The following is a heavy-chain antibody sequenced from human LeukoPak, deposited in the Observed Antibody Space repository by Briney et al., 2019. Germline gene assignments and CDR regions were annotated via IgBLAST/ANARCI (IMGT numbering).Heavy chain of an antibody. CDR2: INSDGINT. D-gene: IGHD3-22*01. CDR3: TTDLSLTTMIEEDYYYYYMDV. CDR1: GFTFSNYW. J-gene: IGHJ6*03. V-gene: IGHV3-74*01. Sequence: GGSLSLSCAASGFTFSNYWMHWVRQAPGKGLVWVSRINSDGINTSYADSVKGRFTISRDNAKNTLNLQMNSLRAEDTAVYYCTTDLSLTTMIEEDYYYYYMDVWGKGTTVTVSS.